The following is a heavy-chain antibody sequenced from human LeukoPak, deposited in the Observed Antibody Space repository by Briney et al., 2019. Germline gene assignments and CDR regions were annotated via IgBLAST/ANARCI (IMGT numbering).Heavy chain of an antibody. CDR1: GFTFSSYG. Sequence: GRSLRLSCAASGFTFSSYGVHWVRQAPGKGLEWLAVISYDGSNKYYADSVKGRFTISRDNSKNTLYLQMNSLRAEDTAVYYCAKDDGSGSSHYYYGMDVWGKGTTVIVSS. V-gene: IGHV3-30*18. D-gene: IGHD3-10*01. CDR3: AKDDGSGSSHYYYGMDV. CDR2: ISYDGSNK. J-gene: IGHJ6*04.